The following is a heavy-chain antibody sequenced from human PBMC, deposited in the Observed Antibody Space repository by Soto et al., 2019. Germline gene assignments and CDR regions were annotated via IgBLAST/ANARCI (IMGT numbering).Heavy chain of an antibody. CDR3: ARRERAAATDSSFDP. V-gene: IGHV4-39*01. Sequence: PSETLSLTCTVSGGSISSSSFHWGWIRQPPGKGLEWIGSIYYSGSTYYSPSLKSRVTISVDTSKNQFSLKLSSVTAADTAVYYCARRERAAATDSSFDPWGQRTLVTVSS. D-gene: IGHD2-15*01. J-gene: IGHJ5*02. CDR2: IYYSGST. CDR1: GGSISSSSFH.